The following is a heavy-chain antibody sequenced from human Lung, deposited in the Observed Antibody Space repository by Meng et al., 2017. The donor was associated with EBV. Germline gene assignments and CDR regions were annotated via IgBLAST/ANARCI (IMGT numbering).Heavy chain of an antibody. CDR1: SASISSTIY. CDR3: ARAPGNWNFDS. D-gene: IGHD1-20*01. J-gene: IGHJ4*02. Sequence: EPDPGVVKRSGTRSIPGPVYSASISSTIYLTWVRQSPGKGLEWIGEIYHNENTNYNPSLMSRVTMSLDKSKNHFSLNLRSVTAADTAVYFCARAPGNWNFDSWGQGTLVTVSS. CDR2: IYHNENT. V-gene: IGHV4-4*02.